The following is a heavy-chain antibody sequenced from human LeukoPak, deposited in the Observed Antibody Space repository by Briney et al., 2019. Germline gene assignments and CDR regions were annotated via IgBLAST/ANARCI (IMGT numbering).Heavy chain of an antibody. Sequence: SGTLSLTCNVSGGSISSSTDCWGWIRQPPGKGLEWIGCIYQSGSTYYNPSLESRVTISVDTSKNQFSLRLSSVTAADTAVYYCARDRRLASYDCWGQGTLVTVSS. CDR1: GGSISSSTDC. V-gene: IGHV4-39*07. CDR2: IYQSGST. J-gene: IGHJ4*02. CDR3: ARDRRLASYDC. D-gene: IGHD3-22*01.